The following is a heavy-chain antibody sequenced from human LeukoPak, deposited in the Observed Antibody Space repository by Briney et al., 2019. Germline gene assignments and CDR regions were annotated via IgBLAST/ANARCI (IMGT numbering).Heavy chain of an antibody. CDR1: GGSFSGYY. CDR2: INHSGST. CDR3: ARSRASYYDFWSGSGFADY. V-gene: IGHV4-34*01. D-gene: IGHD3-3*01. J-gene: IGHJ4*02. Sequence: SETLSLTCAVYGGSFSGYYWSWIRQPPGKGLEWIGEINHSGSTNYNPSLKSRVTISVDTSKNQFSLKLSSVTAADTAVYYCARSRASYYDFWSGSGFADYWGQGTLVTVSS.